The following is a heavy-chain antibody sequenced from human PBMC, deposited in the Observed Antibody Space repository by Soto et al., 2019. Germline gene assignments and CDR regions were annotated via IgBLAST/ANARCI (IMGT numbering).Heavy chain of an antibody. CDR2: ISGSGGST. V-gene: IGHV3-23*01. D-gene: IGHD3-10*01. Sequence: EVQLLESGGGLVQPGGSLRLSCAASGFTFSSYAMSWVRQAPGKGLEWVSAISGSGGSTYYANSVKGRFTISRDNSKNTMYLQMNSLRAEDTAVYYGAKFCRGSTYSFDYWGQGTLVTVSS. J-gene: IGHJ4*02. CDR1: GFTFSSYA. CDR3: AKFCRGSTYSFDY.